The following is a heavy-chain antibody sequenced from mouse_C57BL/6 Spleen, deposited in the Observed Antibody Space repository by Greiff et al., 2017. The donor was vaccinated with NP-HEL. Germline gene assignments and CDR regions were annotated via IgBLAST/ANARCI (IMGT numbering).Heavy chain of an antibody. Sequence: DVQLQESGGGLVQPKGSLKLSCAASGFTFNTYAMHWVRQAPGKGLEWVARIRSKSSNYATYYADSVKDRFTISRDDSQSMLYLQMNNLKTEDTAMYYCVSSYGSSYDWYFDVWGTGTTVTGSS. J-gene: IGHJ1*03. CDR2: IRSKSSNYAT. V-gene: IGHV10-3*01. D-gene: IGHD1-1*01. CDR1: GFTFNTYA. CDR3: VSSYGSSYDWYFDV.